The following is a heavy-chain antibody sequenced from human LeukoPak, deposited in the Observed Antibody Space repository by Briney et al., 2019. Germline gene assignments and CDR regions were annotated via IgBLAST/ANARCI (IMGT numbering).Heavy chain of an antibody. Sequence: PGGSLRLSCVASAFTFSSYSMNWVRQAPGKGLEWVSSISSSGSYIYYAGSVEGRFTISRDNSKNTLYLQMNSLRADDTAVYYCVKDHGWLLYSWGQGTLVTVSS. CDR3: VKDHGWLLYS. D-gene: IGHD3-9*01. V-gene: IGHV3-21*04. CDR2: ISSSGSYI. J-gene: IGHJ4*02. CDR1: AFTFSSYS.